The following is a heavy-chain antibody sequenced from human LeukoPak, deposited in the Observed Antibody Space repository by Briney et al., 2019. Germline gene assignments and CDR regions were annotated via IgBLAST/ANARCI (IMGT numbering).Heavy chain of an antibody. CDR3: ATDFPHDYGDYATQY. V-gene: IGHV1-24*01. D-gene: IGHD4-17*01. Sequence: ASVKVSCKVSGYTLTELSMHWVRQAPGKGLEWMGGFDPEDGETIYAQKFQGRVTMTEDTSTDTAYMELSSLRSEDTAVYYCATDFPHDYGDYATQYWGQGTLVTASS. J-gene: IGHJ4*02. CDR2: FDPEDGET. CDR1: GYTLTELS.